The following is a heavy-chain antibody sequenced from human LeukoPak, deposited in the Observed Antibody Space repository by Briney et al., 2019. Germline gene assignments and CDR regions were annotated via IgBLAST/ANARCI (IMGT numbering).Heavy chain of an antibody. CDR2: INSDGSST. D-gene: IGHD3-3*01. CDR3: ARSITIFGVVIRTGNFDY. CDR1: GFTFSSYW. Sequence: GGSLRLSCAASGFTFSSYWMHWVRQAPGKGLVWVSRINSDGSSTSYADSVKGRFTISRDNAKNTLYLQMNSLRAEDTAVYYCARSITIFGVVIRTGNFDYWGQGTLVTVSS. V-gene: IGHV3-74*01. J-gene: IGHJ4*02.